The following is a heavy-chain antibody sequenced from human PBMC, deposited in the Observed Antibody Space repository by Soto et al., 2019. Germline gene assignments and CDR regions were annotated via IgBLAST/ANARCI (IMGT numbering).Heavy chain of an antibody. V-gene: IGHV6-1*01. CDR2: TYYRSRWYN. J-gene: IGHJ3*02. D-gene: IGHD1-1*01. CDR1: GDSVSSNSAA. CDR3: ARVLYNWNDSDAFDI. Sequence: SPTLSLTCAISGDSVSSNSAAWHWIRQSPSRGLEWLGRTYYRSRWYNDYAVSVKSRITINPDTSKNQFSLQLNSVTPEDTAVYYCARVLYNWNDSDAFDIWGQGTMVTVSS.